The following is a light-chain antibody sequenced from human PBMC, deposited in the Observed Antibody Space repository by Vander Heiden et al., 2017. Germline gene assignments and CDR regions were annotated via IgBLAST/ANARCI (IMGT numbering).Light chain of an antibody. Sequence: IVLTHSPALLSFSLEVRATLSCRASQSVSSYLAWYQQKPGQAPRLLIYDASNRASGIPTRFSGSGSGTDFTLTISSLEPEDFAVYYCQQRSNWLWTFGQGTKVEIK. J-gene: IGKJ1*01. CDR2: DAS. V-gene: IGKV3-11*01. CDR3: QQRSNWLWT. CDR1: QSVSSY.